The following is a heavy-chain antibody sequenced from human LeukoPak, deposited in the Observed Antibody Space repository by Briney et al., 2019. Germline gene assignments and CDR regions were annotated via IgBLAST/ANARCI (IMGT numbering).Heavy chain of an antibody. CDR2: LHHTGRN. CDR1: GDSITSSSHY. J-gene: IGHJ3*02. D-gene: IGHD2-21*02. V-gene: IGHV4-39*01. CDR3: VAEMTASAAFDI. Sequence: SETLSLTCTVSGDSITSSSHYWGWIRHPPGKRLEWIGSLHHTGRNYSNAALKSRVTISMDTAKSQFSLKLNSVTAADSGVYYCVAEMTASAAFDIWGQGTMVAVSS.